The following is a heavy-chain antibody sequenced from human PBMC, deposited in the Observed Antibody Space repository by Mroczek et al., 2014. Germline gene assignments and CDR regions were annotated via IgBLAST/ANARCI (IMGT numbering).Heavy chain of an antibody. CDR1: GGSISSSSYY. Sequence: QVQLQHGGPGLVKPSETLSLTCTVSGGSISSSSYYWGWIRQPPGKGLEWIGSIYYSGSTYYNPSLKSRVTISVDTSKNQFSLKLSSVTAADTAVYYCARMYAIFGVVISSFDPWGQGTLVTVSS. J-gene: IGHJ5*02. CDR2: IYYSGST. CDR3: ARMYAIFGVVISSFDP. D-gene: IGHD3-3*01. V-gene: IGHV4-39*01.